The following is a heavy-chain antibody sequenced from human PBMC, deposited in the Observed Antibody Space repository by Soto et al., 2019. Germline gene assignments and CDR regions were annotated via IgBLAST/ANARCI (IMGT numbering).Heavy chain of an antibody. V-gene: IGHV4-59*01. CDR3: ASSLFWYYDSSGEKDNAFDI. D-gene: IGHD3-22*01. CDR1: GGSISSYY. Sequence: LSLTCTVSGGSISSYYWSWIRQPPGKGLEWIGYIYYSGSTNYNPSLKSRVTISVDTSKNQFSLKLSSVTAADTAVYYCASSLFWYYDSSGEKDNAFDIWGQGTMVTVS. J-gene: IGHJ3*02. CDR2: IYYSGST.